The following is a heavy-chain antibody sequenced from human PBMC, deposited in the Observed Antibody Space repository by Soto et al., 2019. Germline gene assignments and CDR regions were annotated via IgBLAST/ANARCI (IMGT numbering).Heavy chain of an antibody. CDR3: ARDQVVAARNGMDV. CDR2: IYYSGST. V-gene: IGHV4-61*01. D-gene: IGHD2-15*01. Sequence: SETLSLTCTVSGGSVSSGSYYWSWIRQPPGKGLEWIGYIYYSGSTNYNPSLKSRVTISVDTSKNQFSLKLSSVTAADTAVYYCARDQVVAARNGMDVWGQGTTVTVSS. CDR1: GGSVSSGSYY. J-gene: IGHJ6*02.